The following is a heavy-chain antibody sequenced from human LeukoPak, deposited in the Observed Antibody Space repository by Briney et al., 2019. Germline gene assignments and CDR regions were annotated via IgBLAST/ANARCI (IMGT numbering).Heavy chain of an antibody. CDR2: ISAYNGNT. V-gene: IGHV1-18*01. CDR1: GSTLAGNG. J-gene: IGHJ4*02. D-gene: IGHD2/OR15-2a*01. CDR3: ARLATRTFYFDY. Sequence: PSGKVSGKVSGSTLAGNGIGGGRQPPGQGLEWMGRISAYNGNTNYAQKLQGRVTMTTDTSTSTAYMELRSLRSDDTAVYYCARLATRTFYFDYWGQGTLVTVSS.